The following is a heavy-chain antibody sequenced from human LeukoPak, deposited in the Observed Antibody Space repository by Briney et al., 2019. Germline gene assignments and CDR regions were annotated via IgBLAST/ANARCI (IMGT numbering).Heavy chain of an antibody. CDR2: ISYDGSNK. D-gene: IGHD1-14*01. V-gene: IGHV3-30*03. CDR1: GFTFSNYG. J-gene: IGHJ4*02. Sequence: GGSLRLSCAASGFTFSNYGMHWVRQAPGKGLEWVAIISYDGSNKYYADSVRGRFTISRDNAKNSLYLQMNSLRTEDTAIYYCARGGVRRGYYDYWGQGTLVTVSS. CDR3: ARGGVRRGYYDY.